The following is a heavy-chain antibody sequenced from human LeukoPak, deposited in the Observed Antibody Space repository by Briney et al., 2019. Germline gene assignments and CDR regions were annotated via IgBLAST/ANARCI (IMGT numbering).Heavy chain of an antibody. CDR3: ARLGGDMFHAWTPPGFDY. V-gene: IGHV5-10-1*01. D-gene: IGHD3-10*01. CDR2: IEPSDSYT. CDR1: GYSFTSYW. J-gene: IGHJ4*02. Sequence: GESLRISCKGSGYSFTSYWISWVRQMPGKGLEWMGRIEPSDSYTNYSPSFQGHVTISADKSISTAYLQWSSLKASDTAMYYCARLGGDMFHAWTPPGFDYWGQGTLVTVSS.